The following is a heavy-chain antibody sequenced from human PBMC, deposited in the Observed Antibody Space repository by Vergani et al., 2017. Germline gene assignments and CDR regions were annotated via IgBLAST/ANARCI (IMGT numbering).Heavy chain of an antibody. J-gene: IGHJ4*02. CDR2: IKQDGSEK. CDR1: GFTFSSYW. Sequence: EVQLVESGGGLVQPGGSLRLSCAASGFTFSSYWMSWVRQAPGKGLEWVAKIKQDGSEKYYVDSVKGRFTISRDNAKNSLYLQMNSLRAEDTAVYYCARAPIIAVAGTLDYWGQGTLVTVSS. CDR3: ARAPIIAVAGTLDY. D-gene: IGHD6-19*01. V-gene: IGHV3-7*01.